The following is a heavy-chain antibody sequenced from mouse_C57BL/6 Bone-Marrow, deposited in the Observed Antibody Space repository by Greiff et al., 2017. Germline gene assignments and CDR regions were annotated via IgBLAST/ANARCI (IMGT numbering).Heavy chain of an antibody. J-gene: IGHJ4*01. D-gene: IGHD1-1*01. V-gene: IGHV1-64*01. CDR3: ARFGLIITTDYAMDY. Sequence: QVQLKQPGAELVKPGASVKLSCKASGYTFTSYWMHWVKQRPGQGLEWLGMIHPNSGSTNYNEKFKSKATLTVDKSSSTAYMQLSSLTSEDSAVYYCARFGLIITTDYAMDYWGQGTSVTVSS. CDR2: IHPNSGST. CDR1: GYTFTSYW.